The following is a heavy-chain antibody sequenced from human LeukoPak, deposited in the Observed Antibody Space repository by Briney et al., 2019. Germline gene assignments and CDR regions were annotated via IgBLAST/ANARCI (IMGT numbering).Heavy chain of an antibody. Sequence: PGGSLRLSCAASGFTFSSYGMYWVRQAPGKGLEWVAVISYDGSNKYYVDSVKGRFTISRDNSKNTLYLQMNSLRAEDTAVYYCAKDGANWAFDYWGQGTLVTVSS. CDR2: ISYDGSNK. CDR3: AKDGANWAFDY. D-gene: IGHD7-27*01. CDR1: GFTFSSYG. J-gene: IGHJ4*02. V-gene: IGHV3-30*18.